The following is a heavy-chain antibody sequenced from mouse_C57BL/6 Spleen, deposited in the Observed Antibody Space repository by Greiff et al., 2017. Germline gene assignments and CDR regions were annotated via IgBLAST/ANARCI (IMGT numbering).Heavy chain of an antibody. D-gene: IGHD2-1*01. V-gene: IGHV1-52*01. CDR2: IDPSDSET. CDR1: GYTFTSYW. J-gene: IGHJ3*01. CDR3: ARAGNPWFAY. Sequence: QVQLQQPGAELVRPGSSVKLSCKASGYTFTSYWMHWVKQRPIQGLEWIGNIDPSDSETHYNQKFKDKATLTVDKTSSTAYMQLSSLTSEDSAVYYCARAGNPWFAYWGQGTLVTVSA.